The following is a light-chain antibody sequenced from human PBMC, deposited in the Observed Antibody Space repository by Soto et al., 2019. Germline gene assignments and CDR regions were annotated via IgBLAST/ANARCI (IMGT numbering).Light chain of an antibody. Sequence: QSVLTQPPSASGSPGQSVTISCTGSSSDVGRDNYVSWYQHHPGKAPKLMIYDVSKRPSGVPDRFSGSKSGNTASLTVSGLQAEDEADYYCSSYAGSNSYVFVTGTKVPVL. V-gene: IGLV2-8*01. CDR1: SSDVGRDNY. CDR2: DVS. CDR3: SSYAGSNSYV. J-gene: IGLJ1*01.